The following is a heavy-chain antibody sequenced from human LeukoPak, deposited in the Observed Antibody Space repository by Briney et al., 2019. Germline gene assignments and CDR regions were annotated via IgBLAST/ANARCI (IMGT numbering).Heavy chain of an antibody. CDR2: IYYSGST. CDR1: GGSISSTSYY. CDR3: ARQRQAIYYYYYMDV. V-gene: IGHV4-39*01. Sequence: SETLSLTCTDPGGSISSTSYYWGWIRQPPGKWLEWLASIYYSGSTYYNPSLKSRVTISVDTSKNQFSLKLSSVTAADTAVYYCARQRQAIYYYYYMDVWGKGTTVTVS. J-gene: IGHJ6*03.